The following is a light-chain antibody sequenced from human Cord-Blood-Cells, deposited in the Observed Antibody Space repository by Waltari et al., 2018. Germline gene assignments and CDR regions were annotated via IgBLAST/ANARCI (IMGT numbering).Light chain of an antibody. J-gene: IGKJ4*01. Sequence: IVMTQSPDSLAVSLGERATINCNSRQSVLYSSNNKNYLAWYQQKPGQPPKLLIYWASTRESGVPDRFSGSGSGTDFSLTISSLQAEDVAVYYCQQYYSTPLTFGGGTKVEIK. CDR1: QSVLYSSNNKNY. CDR3: QQYYSTPLT. CDR2: WAS. V-gene: IGKV4-1*01.